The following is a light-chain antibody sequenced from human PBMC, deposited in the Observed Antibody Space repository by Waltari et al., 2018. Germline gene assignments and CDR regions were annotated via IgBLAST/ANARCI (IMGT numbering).Light chain of an antibody. Sequence: NFMLTQPHSVSESPGKTEIMSCTRSSGSTASDYVQCYQQRPGSAPTSVIYEDSQRPSGVLDRFSGSIDSSSNSASLTISGLKTEDEPDYCCQSFDDNEKVFGGGTKVTVL. CDR1: SGSTASDY. CDR2: EDS. J-gene: IGLJ3*02. CDR3: QSFDDNEKV. V-gene: IGLV6-57*04.